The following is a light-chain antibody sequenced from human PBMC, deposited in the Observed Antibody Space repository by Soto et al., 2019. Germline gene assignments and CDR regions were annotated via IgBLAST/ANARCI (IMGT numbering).Light chain of an antibody. CDR3: QQYGSPPTP. CDR2: GAS. Sequence: EIVLTQSPGTLSLSPGERATLSCRASQSVFNNHIGWYQQKPGQAPRRLIFGASFRATGIPDRFSGSGSGTDFTLTISRLEPEDFAVYYCQQYGSPPTPFGQGTQVEIK. J-gene: IGKJ1*01. CDR1: QSVFNNH. V-gene: IGKV3-20*01.